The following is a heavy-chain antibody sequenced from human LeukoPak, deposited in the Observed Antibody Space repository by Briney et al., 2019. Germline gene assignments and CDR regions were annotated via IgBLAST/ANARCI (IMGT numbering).Heavy chain of an antibody. CDR3: AGGAYGGEKFDY. V-gene: IGHV3-30*02. CDR2: IRYDGSNK. CDR1: GFTFSSYG. D-gene: IGHD4-23*01. Sequence: GGSLRLSCAASGFTFSSYGMHWVRQAPGKGLEWVAFIRYDGSNKYYADSVRGRFTISRDNSKNTQYLQMNSLRAEDTAVYYCAGGAYGGEKFDYWGQGTLVTVSS. J-gene: IGHJ4*02.